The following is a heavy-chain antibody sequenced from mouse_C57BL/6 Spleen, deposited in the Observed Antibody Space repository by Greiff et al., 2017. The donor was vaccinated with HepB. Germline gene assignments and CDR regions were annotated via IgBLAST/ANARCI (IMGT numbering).Heavy chain of an antibody. J-gene: IGHJ4*01. CDR2: IYPGDGDT. CDR3: ARSLYYGSSPRAMDY. V-gene: IGHV1-82*01. CDR1: GYAFSSSW. D-gene: IGHD1-1*01. Sequence: QVQLKQSGPELVKPGASVKISCKASGYAFSSSWMNWVKQRPGKGLEWIGRIYPGDGDTNYNGKFKGKATLTADKSSSTAYMQLSSLTSEDSAVYFCARSLYYGSSPRAMDYWGQGTSVTVSS.